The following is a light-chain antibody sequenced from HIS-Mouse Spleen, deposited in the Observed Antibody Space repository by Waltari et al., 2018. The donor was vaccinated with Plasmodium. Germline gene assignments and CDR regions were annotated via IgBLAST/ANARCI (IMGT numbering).Light chain of an antibody. CDR1: SSDVGSSTI. V-gene: IGLV2-23*01. CDR3: CSYAGSSTNWV. J-gene: IGLJ3*02. Sequence: QSALTQPASVSGSPGQSITISCTGTSSDVGSSTIFPWYQQHPGKAPKLMIYEGSKRPSGVSNRFSGSKSGNTASLTISGLQAEDEADYYCCSYAGSSTNWVFGGGTKLTVL. CDR2: EGS.